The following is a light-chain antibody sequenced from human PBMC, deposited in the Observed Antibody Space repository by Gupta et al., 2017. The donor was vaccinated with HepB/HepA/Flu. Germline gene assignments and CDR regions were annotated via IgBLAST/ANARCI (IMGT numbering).Light chain of an antibody. Sequence: QSVLTQPPSGSGTPGQRVTISCSGSSSNIGSNYVYWYQQFPGTAPKLLIYRNNQRPSGVPDRFSGSKSGTSASLAISGLRSDDEADYYCATWDDSLSGYVFGNGTNVTVL. V-gene: IGLV1-47*01. CDR2: RNN. CDR1: SSNIGSNY. CDR3: ATWDDSLSGYV. J-gene: IGLJ1*01.